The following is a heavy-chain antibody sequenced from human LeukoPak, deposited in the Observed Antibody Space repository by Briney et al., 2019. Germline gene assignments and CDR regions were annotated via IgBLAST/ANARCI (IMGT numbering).Heavy chain of an antibody. V-gene: IGHV3-23*01. CDR1: GFTFSSYA. D-gene: IGHD3-10*01. J-gene: IGHJ4*02. CDR3: ARGVTIIDRLEFDY. Sequence: GGSLRLSCAASGFTFSSYAMSWVRQAPGKGLEWVSAISGSGGSTYYADSVKGRFTISRDNSKNMLYLQMNSLRAEDTAVYYCARGVTIIDRLEFDYWGQGTLVTVSS. CDR2: ISGSGGST.